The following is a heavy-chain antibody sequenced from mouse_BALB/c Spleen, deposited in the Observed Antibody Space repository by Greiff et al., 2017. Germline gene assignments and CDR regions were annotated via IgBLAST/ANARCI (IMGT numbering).Heavy chain of an antibody. D-gene: IGHD2-1*01. CDR1: GFNIKDTY. V-gene: IGHV14-3*02. CDR2: IDPANGNT. J-gene: IGHJ3*01. Sequence: VHVKQSGAELVKPGASVKLSCTASGFNIKDTYMHWVKQRPEQGLEWIGRIDPANGNTKYDPKFQGKATITADTSSNTAYLQLSSLTSEDTAVYYCATYGNRFAYWGQGTLVTVSA. CDR3: ATYGNRFAY.